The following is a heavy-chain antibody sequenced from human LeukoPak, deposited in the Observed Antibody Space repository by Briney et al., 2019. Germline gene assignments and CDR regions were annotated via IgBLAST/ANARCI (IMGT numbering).Heavy chain of an antibody. CDR1: GLTFSSYG. Sequence: PGGSLRLSCAASGLTFSSYGMHWVRQAPGKGLEWVAVISYDGSNKYYADSVKGRFTISRDNSKNTLYLQMNSLRAEDTAVYYCAKDAARSSGWYTQYYYYGMDVWGQGTTVTVSS. CDR2: ISYDGSNK. CDR3: AKDAARSSGWYTQYYYYGMDV. D-gene: IGHD6-19*01. V-gene: IGHV3-30*18. J-gene: IGHJ6*02.